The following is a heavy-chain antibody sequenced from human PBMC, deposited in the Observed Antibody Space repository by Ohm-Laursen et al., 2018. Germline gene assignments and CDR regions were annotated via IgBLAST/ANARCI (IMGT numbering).Heavy chain of an antibody. D-gene: IGHD5-12*01. CDR2: IYSGDT. J-gene: IGHJ5*02. CDR3: ARGLTIISGYDHPS. Sequence: GSLRLSCTASGFTVRSNYMNWVRQAPGQGLEWVSVIYSGDTYYADSVKGRFTISRDNSKNTVYLQMNSLRAEDTALYYCARGLTIISGYDHPSWGQGTLVTVSS. V-gene: IGHV3-66*01. CDR1: GFTVRSNY.